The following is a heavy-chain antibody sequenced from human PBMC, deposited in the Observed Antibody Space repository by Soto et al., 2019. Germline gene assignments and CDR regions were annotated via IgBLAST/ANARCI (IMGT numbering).Heavy chain of an antibody. CDR2: VNPNTGGT. D-gene: IGHD2-21*02. Sequence: QAQLVQSGAEVKKPGASLKVSCQASGYTFTNYYMHWVRQAPGQGLEWMGWVNPNTGGTKFAQKFQGRVTMTRDTSITTAYMELSRLRSDDTAMYYCARQLAYCGGDCYTEPIDYWGQGTLVTVSS. V-gene: IGHV1-2*02. CDR1: GYTFTNYY. CDR3: ARQLAYCGGDCYTEPIDY. J-gene: IGHJ4*02.